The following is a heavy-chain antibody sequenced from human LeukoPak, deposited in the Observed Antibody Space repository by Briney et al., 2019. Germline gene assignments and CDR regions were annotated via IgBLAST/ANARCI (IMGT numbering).Heavy chain of an antibody. CDR3: ARGVKGDH. V-gene: IGHV3-66*01. J-gene: IGHJ5*02. CDR1: GFTVSSNY. Sequence: SGGSLRLSCAASGFTVSSNYMSWVRHAPGKGLEWVSGIYSGGSTYYADSVKGRFTISRDNSKNTLYLQMNSLRAEDTAVYYCARGVKGDHWGQGTLVSVSS. CDR2: IYSGGST.